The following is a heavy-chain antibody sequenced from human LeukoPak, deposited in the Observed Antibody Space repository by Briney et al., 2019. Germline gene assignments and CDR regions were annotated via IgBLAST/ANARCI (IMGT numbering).Heavy chain of an antibody. J-gene: IGHJ2*01. Sequence: GGSLRLSCAASGFTFSSYWMHWVRQAPGKGLEWVAVISYDGSNKYYADSVKGRFTISRDNSENTLYLQMNSLRAEDTAVYYCAKDGAIAVAADWYFDLWGRGTLVTVSS. CDR1: GFTFSSYW. CDR3: AKDGAIAVAADWYFDL. CDR2: ISYDGSNK. V-gene: IGHV3-30*18. D-gene: IGHD6-19*01.